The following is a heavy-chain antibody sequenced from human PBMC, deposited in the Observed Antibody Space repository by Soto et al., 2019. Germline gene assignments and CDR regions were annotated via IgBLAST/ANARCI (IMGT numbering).Heavy chain of an antibody. CDR3: ARDGIQVWPRYYFDF. J-gene: IGHJ4*02. D-gene: IGHD5-18*01. CDR1: GFSFTNYS. Sequence: HVQLVQSEAEVKKPGASVQISCKASGFSFTNYSMHWVRQVPGQGPEWMGKINPTSGSTSYAQKFKDKVIMTRDMSTNTLYIQLSSLTSEDTAVYYCARDGIQVWPRYYFDFWGQGTLVIVSS. CDR2: INPTSGST. V-gene: IGHV1-46*01.